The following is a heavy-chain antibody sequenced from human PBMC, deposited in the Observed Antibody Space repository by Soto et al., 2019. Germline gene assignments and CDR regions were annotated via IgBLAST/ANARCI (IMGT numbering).Heavy chain of an antibody. CDR2: ISSSSSYI. D-gene: IGHD2-2*01. CDR3: ARVARGYCTSTSCYGS. CDR1: GFSFRSFS. V-gene: IGHV3-21*01. Sequence: PGGSLRLSCAASGFSFRSFSMNWVRQTPGKGLEWVSSISSSSSYIYYADSVRGRFTISIDNAKNSVFLQMNSLRAEDTAVYYCARVARGYCTSTSCYGSWGQGTLVTVSS. J-gene: IGHJ5*02.